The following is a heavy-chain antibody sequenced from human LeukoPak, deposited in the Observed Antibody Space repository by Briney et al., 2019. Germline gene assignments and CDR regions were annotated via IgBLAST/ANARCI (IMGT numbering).Heavy chain of an antibody. Sequence: SQTLSLTCTVSGGSISSGDYYWSWIRQPPGKGLEWIGYIYYSGSTYYNPSLKSRVTISVDTSKNQFSLKLSSVTAADTAVYYCARGLGILKDNWFDPWGQGTLVTVS. D-gene: IGHD3-9*01. V-gene: IGHV4-30-4*08. CDR1: GGSISSGDYY. CDR3: ARGLGILKDNWFDP. CDR2: IYYSGST. J-gene: IGHJ5*02.